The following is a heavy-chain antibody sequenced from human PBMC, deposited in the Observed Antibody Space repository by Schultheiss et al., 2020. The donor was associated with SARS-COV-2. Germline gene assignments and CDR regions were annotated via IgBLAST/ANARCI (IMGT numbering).Heavy chain of an antibody. CDR1: GGTFSSYA. CDR3: ASCMWQQLVFDY. Sequence: SVKVSCKASGGTFSSYAISWVRQAPGQGLEWMGRIIPILGIANYAQKFQGRVTITADKSTSTAYMELSSLRSEDTAVYYRASCMWQQLVFDYWGQGTLVTVSS. CDR2: IIPILGIA. J-gene: IGHJ4*02. D-gene: IGHD6-13*01. V-gene: IGHV1-69*04.